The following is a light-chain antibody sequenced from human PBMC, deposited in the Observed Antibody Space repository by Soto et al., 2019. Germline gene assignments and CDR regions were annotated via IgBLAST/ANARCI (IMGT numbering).Light chain of an antibody. CDR2: KAS. CDR3: QQYNSYPIT. CDR1: QSISSW. Sequence: DIQMTQSPSTLSASVTDRVTITCRASQSISSWLAWYQQKPGKAPKLLIYKASSLESGVPSRFSGSGSGTEFTITIRSLQADDFETYYCQQYNSYPITFGQGTRLEIK. V-gene: IGKV1-5*03. J-gene: IGKJ5*01.